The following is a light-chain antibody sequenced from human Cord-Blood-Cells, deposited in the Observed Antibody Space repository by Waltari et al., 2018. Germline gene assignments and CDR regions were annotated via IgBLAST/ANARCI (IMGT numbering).Light chain of an antibody. V-gene: IGLV2-14*01. CDR3: SSYTSSSTWV. J-gene: IGLJ3*02. CDR2: EVS. Sequence: QSALTQPASVSGSPGQSITISCTGTSSDVGGSNYVSWYQQHPGKAPKLMIYEVSKRPSGVSNRFSGSKSGITASLTMSGLQAEDEADYYCSSYTSSSTWVFGGGTKLTVL. CDR1: SSDVGGSNY.